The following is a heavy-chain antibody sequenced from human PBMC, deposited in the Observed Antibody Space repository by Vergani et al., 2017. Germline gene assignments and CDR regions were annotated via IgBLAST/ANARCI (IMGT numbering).Heavy chain of an antibody. Sequence: QVQRVESGGDVVQTGGSLRLSCAAAGFTFSSYGMHWVRQAPGKGLEWVAFIRYDGSNKYYADSVKGRFTISRDNCKNTLYLQMNSLSVEDTAVYYCARDFASQRTTLTNHWFDPWGQGSLV. J-gene: IGHJ5*02. CDR3: ARDFASQRTTLTNHWFDP. CDR1: GFTFSSYG. V-gene: IGHV3-30*02. CDR2: IRYDGSNK. D-gene: IGHD4-17*01.